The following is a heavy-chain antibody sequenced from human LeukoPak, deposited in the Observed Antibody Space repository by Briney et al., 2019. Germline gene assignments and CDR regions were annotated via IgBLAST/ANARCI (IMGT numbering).Heavy chain of an antibody. Sequence: PGGSLRLSCAASGFTVSTNYMSWVRQAPGKGLEWVSVIYSGGNTYYGDSVKGRFTISRDNSKNTLYLQMNSLRAEDTAVYYCARDGVNMVRGNYYYYMDIWGKGTTVTVSS. CDR3: ARDGVNMVRGNYYYYMDI. J-gene: IGHJ6*03. D-gene: IGHD3-10*01. CDR2: IYSGGNT. CDR1: GFTVSTNY. V-gene: IGHV3-53*01.